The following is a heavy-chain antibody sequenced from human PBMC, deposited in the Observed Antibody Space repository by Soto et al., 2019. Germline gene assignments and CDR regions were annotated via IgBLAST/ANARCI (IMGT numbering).Heavy chain of an antibody. J-gene: IGHJ4*02. CDR1: GYVFPDFD. Sequence: GASVKVSCKASGYVFPDFDINWVRQAPGQGLEWMGWMNPNSGYTRYSSKFEGRVSMTRDTSISTAYLEVTGLRPDDTAIYFCARALPGRGPLAFWAQGTPVTVSS. D-gene: IGHD3-10*01. CDR2: MNPNSGYT. CDR3: ARALPGRGPLAF. V-gene: IGHV1-8*01.